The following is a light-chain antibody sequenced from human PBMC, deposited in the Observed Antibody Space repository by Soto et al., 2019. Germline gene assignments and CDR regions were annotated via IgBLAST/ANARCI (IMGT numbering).Light chain of an antibody. CDR3: ALCADSLPHVV. Sequence: QPVLAQPPSASGTPGQRVTISCSGSSSNIGTITVNWYQHLPGTAPKLLIYGDNQRPSGGPDRFSGSKSGTSASLAINGLQSEDEADYYCALCADSLPHVVFGGGTKLTVL. J-gene: IGLJ2*01. CDR2: GDN. CDR1: SSNIGTIT. V-gene: IGLV1-44*01.